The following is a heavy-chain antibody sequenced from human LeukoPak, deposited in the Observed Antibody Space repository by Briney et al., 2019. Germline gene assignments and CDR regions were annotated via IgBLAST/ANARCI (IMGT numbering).Heavy chain of an antibody. J-gene: IGHJ4*02. D-gene: IGHD6-13*01. V-gene: IGHV4-30-2*01. CDR3: ARLVAATGNFDY. CDR1: GGSISSGGYS. CDR2: IYHSGST. Sequence: PSVTLSLTCAVSGGSISSGGYSWSWIRQPPGKGLEWIGYIYHSGSTYYNPSLKSRVTISVDRSKNQYSLKLSSVTAADTAVYYCARLVAATGNFDYWGQGTLVTVSS.